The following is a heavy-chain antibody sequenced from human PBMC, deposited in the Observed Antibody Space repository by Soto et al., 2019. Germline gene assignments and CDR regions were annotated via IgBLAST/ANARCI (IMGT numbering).Heavy chain of an antibody. CDR2: ISGSGGST. J-gene: IGHJ1*01. Sequence: PGGSLRLSCAASGFTFSSYAMSWVRQAPGKGLEWVSAISGSGGSTYYADSVKGRFTISRDNSKNTLYLQMNSLRAEDTAVYYCAKTPFRGYYDSSGYYPAEYFQHWGQGTLVTVSS. CDR1: GFTFSSYA. D-gene: IGHD3-22*01. CDR3: AKTPFRGYYDSSGYYPAEYFQH. V-gene: IGHV3-23*01.